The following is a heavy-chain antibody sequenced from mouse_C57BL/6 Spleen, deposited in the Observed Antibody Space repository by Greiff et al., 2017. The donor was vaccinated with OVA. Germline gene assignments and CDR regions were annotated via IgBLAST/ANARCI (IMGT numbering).Heavy chain of an antibody. V-gene: IGHV1-74*01. Sequence: QVQLQQPGAELVKPGASVKVSCKASGYTFTSYWMHWVKQRPGQGLEWIGRIHPSDSDTNYNQKFKGKATLTVDKSSSTAYMQLSSLTSEDSAVYYCAMTTGVAPFDYWGQGTTLTVSS. D-gene: IGHD1-1*01. J-gene: IGHJ2*01. CDR3: AMTTGVAPFDY. CDR2: IHPSDSDT. CDR1: GYTFTSYW.